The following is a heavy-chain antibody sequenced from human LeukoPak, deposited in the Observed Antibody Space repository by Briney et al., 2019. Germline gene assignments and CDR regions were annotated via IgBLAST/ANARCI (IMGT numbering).Heavy chain of an antibody. CDR3: TRPQSDYDDSSGYPY. CDR2: IRSKANSYAT. Sequence: GGSLKLSCAAPGFTFSGSAMHWVHQASGKGLEWVGRIRSKANSYATAYAASVKGRFTFSRDDSKNTAYLQMNSLKTEDTAVYYCTRPQSDYDDSSGYPYWGQGTLVTVS. J-gene: IGHJ4*02. CDR1: GFTFSGSA. V-gene: IGHV3-73*01. D-gene: IGHD3-22*01.